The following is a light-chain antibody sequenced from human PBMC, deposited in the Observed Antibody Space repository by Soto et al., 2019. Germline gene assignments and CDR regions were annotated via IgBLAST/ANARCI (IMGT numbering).Light chain of an antibody. Sequence: DIQMTQSPASLSASVGDRVTISCRARKSVDTNLNWYQQKRGEAPNLLIYAASNLQGGVPSRFRGRGSETDFSLTIKSLQPEDFATYFCQQSFITPYTLGLWTKV. J-gene: IGKJ2*01. V-gene: IGKV1-39*01. CDR2: AAS. CDR3: QQSFITPYT. CDR1: KSVDTN.